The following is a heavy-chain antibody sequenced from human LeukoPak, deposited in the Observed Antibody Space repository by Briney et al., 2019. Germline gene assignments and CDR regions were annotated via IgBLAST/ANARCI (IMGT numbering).Heavy chain of an antibody. CDR2: IYSGGTT. CDR3: ARDKDA. CDR1: GLTVSNNY. J-gene: IGHJ5*02. Sequence: GGSLRLSCVVSGLTVSNNYMSWVRQAPGKGLEWVSVIYSGGTTRNADSVKGRFTISRDNSKNTVYLQMDSLRAEDTAVYYCARDKDAWGQGTLVTVSS. V-gene: IGHV3-66*01.